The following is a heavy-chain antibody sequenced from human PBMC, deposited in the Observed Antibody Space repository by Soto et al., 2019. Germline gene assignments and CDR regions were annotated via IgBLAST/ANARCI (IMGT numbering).Heavy chain of an antibody. Sequence: GGSLRLSCAASGFTFSSYWMSWVGQAPGKVLEWVANIKQDGSEKYYVDSVKGRFTISRDNATNSLYLQMNSLRAEDTAVYYCARARIRLWFGLNWFDPWGQGTLVTVSS. CDR3: ARARIRLWFGLNWFDP. V-gene: IGHV3-7*05. D-gene: IGHD5-18*01. CDR1: GFTFSSYW. CDR2: IKQDGSEK. J-gene: IGHJ5*02.